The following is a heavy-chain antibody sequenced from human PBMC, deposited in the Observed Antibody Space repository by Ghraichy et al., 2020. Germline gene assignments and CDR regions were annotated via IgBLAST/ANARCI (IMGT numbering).Heavy chain of an antibody. D-gene: IGHD4-17*01. CDR1: GGTFSSYA. Sequence: SVKVSCKASGGTFSSYAISWVRQAPGQGLEWMGGIIPIFGTANYAQKFQGRVTITADESTSTAYMELSSLRSEDTAVYYCARDLGHDYGDNRGYFDYWGQGTLVTVSS. V-gene: IGHV1-69*13. CDR3: ARDLGHDYGDNRGYFDY. J-gene: IGHJ4*02. CDR2: IIPIFGTA.